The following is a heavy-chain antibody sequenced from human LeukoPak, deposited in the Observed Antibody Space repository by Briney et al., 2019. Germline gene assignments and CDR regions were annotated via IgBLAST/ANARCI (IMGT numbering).Heavy chain of an antibody. CDR1: GFTFSSYR. CDR3: ARDSTEVRGVSDFDY. Sequence: PGGSLRLSCTASGFTFSSYRMSWVRQAPGKGLEWVANIKQDGSEKYYVDSVKGRFTISRDNAKNSLYLQMNSLRAEDTAVYYCARDSTEVRGVSDFDYWGQGTLVTVSS. D-gene: IGHD3-10*01. CDR2: IKQDGSEK. V-gene: IGHV3-7*05. J-gene: IGHJ4*02.